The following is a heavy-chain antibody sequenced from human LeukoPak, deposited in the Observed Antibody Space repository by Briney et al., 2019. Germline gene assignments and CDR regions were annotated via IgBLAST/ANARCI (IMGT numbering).Heavy chain of an antibody. Sequence: SETLSLICTVSGGSISSSSYYWGWIRQPPGKGLEWSGSIYYSGSTYYNPSLKSRVTISVDTSKNQFSVKLSSVTAADTAVYYCARLGITMGHYYYMDVWGKGTKVTVPS. CDR2: IYYSGST. D-gene: IGHD3-10*01. V-gene: IGHV4-39*01. CDR1: GGSISSSSYY. J-gene: IGHJ6*03. CDR3: ARLGITMGHYYYMDV.